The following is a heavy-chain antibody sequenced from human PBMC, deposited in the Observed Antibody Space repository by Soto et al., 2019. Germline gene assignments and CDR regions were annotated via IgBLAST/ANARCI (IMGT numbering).Heavy chain of an antibody. J-gene: IGHJ3*01. CDR1: GYTFLNYA. CDR3: ATRLSAFDV. V-gene: IGHV1-3*01. Sequence: ASVKVSCKTSGYTFLNYAIHWVRQAPGQGLEWMGWVNPSNGYTRYSENFQARLSLTRDTSANTAYMELTSLRSEDTAVCYCATRLSAFDVWGQGTVVTVSS. CDR2: VNPSNGYT.